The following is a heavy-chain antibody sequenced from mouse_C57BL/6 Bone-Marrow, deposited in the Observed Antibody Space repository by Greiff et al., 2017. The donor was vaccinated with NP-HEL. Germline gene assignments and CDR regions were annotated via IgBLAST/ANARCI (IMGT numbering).Heavy chain of an antibody. CDR2: IHPNSGST. CDR1: GYTFTSYW. CDR3: ARLRGNWYFDV. Sequence: QVQLQQPGAELVKPGASVKLSCKASGYTFTSYWMHWVKQRPGQGLEWIGMIHPNSGSTNYNEKFKSKATLTVDKSSSTAYTQLSSLTSEDSAVYYCARLRGNWYFDVWGTGTTVTVSS. D-gene: IGHD2-12*01. V-gene: IGHV1-64*01. J-gene: IGHJ1*03.